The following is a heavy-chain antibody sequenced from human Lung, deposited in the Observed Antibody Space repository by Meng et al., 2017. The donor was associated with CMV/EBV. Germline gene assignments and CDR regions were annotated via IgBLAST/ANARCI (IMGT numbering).Heavy chain of an antibody. D-gene: IGHD2-21*01. CDR1: GFTFSSYS. V-gene: IGHV3-21*01. J-gene: IGHJ6*02. Sequence: GGSXRLXXAASGFTFSSYSMNWVRQAPGKGLEWVSSISNSGAYIYYADSVKGRFSISRDNAQNSLYLHMNSLRAEDTAVYYCTRDVSPRSSAYFAIYYFYALDVWXQGTXVTVSS. CDR2: ISNSGAYI. CDR3: TRDVSPRSSAYFAIYYFYALDV.